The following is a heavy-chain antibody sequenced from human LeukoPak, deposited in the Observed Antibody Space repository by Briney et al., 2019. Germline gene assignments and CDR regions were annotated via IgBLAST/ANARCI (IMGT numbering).Heavy chain of an antibody. J-gene: IGHJ3*02. Sequence: PSETLSLTCKVSGGSISSFYWSWIRQPPGKGLEWIGCVYYSGTTNCNPALKSRVTISGDTSKNQFSLKLNSVTAADTAVYYCAREGDSNAFDIWGQGTMVTVSS. CDR3: AREGDSNAFDI. D-gene: IGHD2-21*02. CDR2: VYYSGTT. V-gene: IGHV4-59*01. CDR1: GGSISSFY.